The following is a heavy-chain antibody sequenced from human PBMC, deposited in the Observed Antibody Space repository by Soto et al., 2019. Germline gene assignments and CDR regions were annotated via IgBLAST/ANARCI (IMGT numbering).Heavy chain of an antibody. J-gene: IGHJ6*02. CDR3: ARGQLVNPGYYYALDI. CDR1: GFTFSGYW. CDR2: IKSDGSGT. D-gene: IGHD3-10*01. Sequence: EVQLVESGGGLIQPGGSLRLSCAASGFTFSGYWMHWVRQAPGKGLEWVSRIKSDGSGTTYADSVKGRFSISRDNAKNMLFLELTTLRADDTAVYYCARGQLVNPGYYYALDIWGQGTAVTVS. V-gene: IGHV3-74*03.